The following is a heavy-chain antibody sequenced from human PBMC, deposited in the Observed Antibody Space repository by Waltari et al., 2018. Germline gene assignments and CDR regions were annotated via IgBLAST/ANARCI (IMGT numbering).Heavy chain of an antibody. Sequence: LQXXXSXPGLVKPSXTLXLTCXVSGGSISTNYNWGWIRQPPGKGLEWMGNMQYRGSTFYNXSLGSRVTISLDTWXNXXSLXLSXVGAADXXXXXXXXIXFGDEGXXXQYXGQGTLVXXXS. J-gene: IGHJ4*02. D-gene: IGHD4-17*01. CDR1: GGSISTNYN. CDR3: XXIXFGDEGXXXQY. V-gene: IGHV4-39*01. CDR2: MQYRGST.